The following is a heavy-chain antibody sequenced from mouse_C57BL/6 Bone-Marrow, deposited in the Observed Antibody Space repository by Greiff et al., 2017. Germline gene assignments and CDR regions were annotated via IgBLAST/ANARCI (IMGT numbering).Heavy chain of an antibody. V-gene: IGHV1-52*01. CDR1: GYTFTSYW. D-gene: IGHD1-2*01. J-gene: IGHJ4*01. CDR2: IDPSDSET. CDR3: ARNGYLYAMDY. Sequence: VQLQQPGAELVRPGSSVKLSCKASGYTFTSYWMHWVKQRPIQGLEWIGNIDPSDSETHYNQKFKDKATLTVDKSSSTAYMQLSSLTAEDSAVYYWARNGYLYAMDYWGQGTSVTVSS.